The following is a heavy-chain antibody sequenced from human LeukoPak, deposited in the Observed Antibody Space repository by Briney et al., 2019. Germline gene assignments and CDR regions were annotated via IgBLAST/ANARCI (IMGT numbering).Heavy chain of an antibody. Sequence: KPGESLKISSKGSGYSFTSYWIAWVRQMPGKGLEWMGIIYPGDSYTTYSPSFQGQVTISADKSISTAYLQWRSLKASDTAMYYCARRSGSDALDIWGQGTMVTVSS. J-gene: IGHJ3*02. CDR2: IYPGDSYT. CDR1: GYSFTSYW. V-gene: IGHV5-51*01. CDR3: ARRSGSDALDI. D-gene: IGHD3-10*01.